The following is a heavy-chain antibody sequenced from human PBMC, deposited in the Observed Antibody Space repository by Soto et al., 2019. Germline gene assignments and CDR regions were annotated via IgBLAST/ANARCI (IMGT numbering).Heavy chain of an antibody. V-gene: IGHV3-23*01. CDR3: AKIRDYYDSSGYPPYFFDY. CDR2: ITGSGGST. CDR1: GFTFSNYV. Sequence: VGSLRLSCAASGFTFSNYVMNWVRQAPGKGLEWVSAITGSGGSTYYADSVKGRFTMSRDDPKNTLYLQMNSLRAEDTAVYYCAKIRDYYDSSGYPPYFFDYWGQGTLVTFSS. D-gene: IGHD3-22*01. J-gene: IGHJ4*02.